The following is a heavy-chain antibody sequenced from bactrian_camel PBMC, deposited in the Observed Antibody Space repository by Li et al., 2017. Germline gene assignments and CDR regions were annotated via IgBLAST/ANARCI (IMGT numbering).Heavy chain of an antibody. J-gene: IGHJ6*01. CDR2: IYTGDGWA. CDR3: AYYTRERATYYDDDEGGCDWSYFGY. D-gene: IGHD2*01. V-gene: IGHV3S19*01. CDR1: GFTLGINR. Sequence: VQLVESGGGLVQPGGSLRLSCAASGFTLGINRMHWVRQAPGKGLEWVSRIYTGDGWAIYADSVKDRSAISQDNARNTVYLQMNSLKPEDSAMYYCAYYTRERATYYDDDEGGCDWSYFGYWGQGTQVTVS.